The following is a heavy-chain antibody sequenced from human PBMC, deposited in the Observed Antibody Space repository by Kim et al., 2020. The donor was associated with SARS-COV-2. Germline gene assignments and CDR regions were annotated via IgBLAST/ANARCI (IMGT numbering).Heavy chain of an antibody. CDR3: ARGYGSGSPYGMDV. CDR2: IYYSGRT. CDR1: GGSISSGGYS. V-gene: IGHV4-30-2*01. Sequence: SETLSLTCAVSGGSISSGGYSWSWIRQPPGKGLEWIGYIYYSGRTYYNPSLKSRVTISVDRSKNQFSLKLSSVTAADTAVYYFARGYGSGSPYGMDVWG. J-gene: IGHJ6*02. D-gene: IGHD3-10*01.